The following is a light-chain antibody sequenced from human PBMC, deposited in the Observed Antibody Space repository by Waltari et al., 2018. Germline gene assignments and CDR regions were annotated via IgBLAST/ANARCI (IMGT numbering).Light chain of an antibody. CDR2: GAS. Sequence: DTVMTQSPATLSVSPGERATLSCRASQSVGSNLAWYQQKPGQAPRLLIYGASTRATGIPARFSGSGSGTEFTLTITSLQSEYFAVYYCQQYEIWPRTFGQGTKVEIK. CDR3: QQYEIWPRT. CDR1: QSVGSN. V-gene: IGKV3-15*01. J-gene: IGKJ1*01.